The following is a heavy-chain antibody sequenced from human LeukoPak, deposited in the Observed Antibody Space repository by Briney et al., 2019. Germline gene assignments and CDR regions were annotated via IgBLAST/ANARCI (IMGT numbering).Heavy chain of an antibody. D-gene: IGHD3-10*01. Sequence: PSETLSLTCAVYGVSINSSSWWSWVRQSPGEGLEWIGDIGHSGGTNYNPSLKSRATISVDKSNTQVSLKLRSATAADTAVYYCAGNSGSYYGSGSYYNVYWGQGTLVIVSS. CDR2: IGHSGGT. J-gene: IGHJ4*02. CDR1: GVSINSSSW. CDR3: AGNSGSYYGSGSYYNVY. V-gene: IGHV4-4*02.